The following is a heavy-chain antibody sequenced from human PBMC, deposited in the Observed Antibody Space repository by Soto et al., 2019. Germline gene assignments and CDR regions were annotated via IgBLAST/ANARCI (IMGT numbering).Heavy chain of an antibody. V-gene: IGHV3-33*01. CDR2: IWYDGSEK. CDR3: ARARDLSNSFDAFDV. CDR1: GFTFSRFG. J-gene: IGHJ3*01. D-gene: IGHD6-13*01. Sequence: QVQLVESGGGVVQPGRSLTLSCAVSGFTFSRFGMHWVRQAPGKGLDWVAGIWYDGSEKYYKDSVKGRFTISRDNAKNTLSLQMNSLRAEDTAMYYCARARDLSNSFDAFDVWGQGTMVSVPS.